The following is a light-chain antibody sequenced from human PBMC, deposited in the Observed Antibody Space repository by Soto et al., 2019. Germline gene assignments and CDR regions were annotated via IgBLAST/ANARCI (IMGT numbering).Light chain of an antibody. CDR2: SNN. Sequence: QSVLTQPPSASGTPGQRVTISCSGSSSNIGSKTVSWYQQLPGTAPKLLMYSNNQRPSGVPDRFSGSKSGTSASLAISGLQSEDEAEYYCAAWDDSLNGPVFGGGTKVTVL. CDR3: AAWDDSLNGPV. V-gene: IGLV1-44*01. CDR1: SSNIGSKT. J-gene: IGLJ3*02.